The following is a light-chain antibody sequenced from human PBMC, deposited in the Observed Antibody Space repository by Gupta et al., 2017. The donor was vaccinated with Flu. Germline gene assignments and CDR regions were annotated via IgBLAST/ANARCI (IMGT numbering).Light chain of an antibody. CDR3: QQLNTHL. CDR1: QVISRY. CDR2: AAS. J-gene: IGKJ2*01. Sequence: IQLTQSPFLLSASVGDRVTITCRASQVISRYLAWYQQKPGKAPKLLIYAASTLQSGVPLRFSGSGSGTEFTLTISSLQPKDFATYYWQQLNTHLFGQGTKLEIK. V-gene: IGKV1-9*01.